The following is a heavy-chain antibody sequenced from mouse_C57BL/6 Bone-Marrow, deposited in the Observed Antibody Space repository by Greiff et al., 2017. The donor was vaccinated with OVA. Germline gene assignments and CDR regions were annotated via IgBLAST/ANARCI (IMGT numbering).Heavy chain of an antibody. D-gene: IGHD2-4*01. J-gene: IGHJ3*01. CDR2: IDPSDSET. Sequence: QVQLQQSGAELVRPGSSVKLSCKASGYTFTSYWMHWVKQRPIQGLEWIGNIDPSDSETHYNQKFKDKATLTVDKSSSTAYMQLSSLTSEDSAVYYGARSGGLRRGFAYWGQGTLVTVSA. CDR1: GYTFTSYW. CDR3: ARSGGLRRGFAY. V-gene: IGHV1-52*01.